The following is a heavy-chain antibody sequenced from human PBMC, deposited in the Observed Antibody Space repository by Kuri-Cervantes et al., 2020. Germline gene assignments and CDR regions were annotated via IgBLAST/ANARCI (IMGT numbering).Heavy chain of an antibody. CDR2: IYYSGST. D-gene: IGHD2-15*01. CDR1: GGSISSYY. Sequence: SETLSLTCTVSGGSISSYYWSWIRQPPGKGLEWIGYIYYSGSTNYNPSLKSRVTISVDTSKNQFSLKLSSVTAADTAVYYRARGLRGSDCWGQGTLVTVSS. J-gene: IGHJ4*02. CDR3: ARGLRGSDC. V-gene: IGHV4-59*01.